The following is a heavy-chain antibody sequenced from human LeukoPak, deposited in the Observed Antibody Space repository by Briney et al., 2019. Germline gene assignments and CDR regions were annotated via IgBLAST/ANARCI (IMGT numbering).Heavy chain of an antibody. CDR2: IYYSGST. CDR3: ARGSPSDYYDSSGYYFSN. V-gene: IGHV4-30-4*01. CDR1: GGSISSGDYY. J-gene: IGHJ4*02. Sequence: SQTLSLTCTVSGGSISSGDYYWSWIRQPPGKGLEWIGYIYYSGSTYYNPSLKSRVTISVGTSKNQFSLKLSSVTAADTAVYYCARGSPSDYYDSSGYYFSNWGQGTLVTVSS. D-gene: IGHD3-22*01.